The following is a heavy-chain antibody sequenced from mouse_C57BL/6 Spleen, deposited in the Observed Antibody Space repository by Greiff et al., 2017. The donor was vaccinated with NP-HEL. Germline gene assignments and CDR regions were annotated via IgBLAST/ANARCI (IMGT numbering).Heavy chain of an antibody. J-gene: IGHJ2*01. CDR3: AREGWDEAY. V-gene: IGHV5-4*01. CDR1: GFTFSSYA. Sequence: EVQLQQSGGGLVKPGGSLKLSCAASGFTFSSYAMSWVRQTPEKRLEWVATISDGGSYTYYPDNVKGRFTISRDNAKNNLYLQMDHLKSEDTAMYYCAREGWDEAYWGQGTTLTVSS. D-gene: IGHD4-1*01. CDR2: ISDGGSYT.